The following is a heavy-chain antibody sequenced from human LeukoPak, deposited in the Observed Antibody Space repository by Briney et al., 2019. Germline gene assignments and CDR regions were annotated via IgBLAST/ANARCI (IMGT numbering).Heavy chain of an antibody. CDR3: ARPQASSSWYGAFDY. V-gene: IGHV4-59*01. D-gene: IGHD6-13*01. Sequence: PSETLSLTCTVSGASISSYYWSWIRQPPGKGLEWIGYIYYSGSTNYNPSLKSRVTISVDTSKNQFSLKLSSVTAADTAVYYCARPQASSSWYGAFDYWGQGTLVTVSS. CDR1: GASISSYY. J-gene: IGHJ4*02. CDR2: IYYSGST.